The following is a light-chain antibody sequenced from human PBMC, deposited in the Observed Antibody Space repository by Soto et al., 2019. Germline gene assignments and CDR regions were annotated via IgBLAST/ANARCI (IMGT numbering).Light chain of an antibody. V-gene: IGLV2-14*01. CDR3: NSYTSTSSWV. J-gene: IGLJ3*02. CDR2: EVS. CDR1: RSDVGGYNY. Sequence: SALSQPASVAGSPGQSITISCTGTRSDVGGYNYVSWYQQHPGKAPKLMIDEVSNRPSGVSNRFSGSKSGNTASLTIAGLQAEDDDDYYCNSYTSTSSWVFGGGTKLTVL.